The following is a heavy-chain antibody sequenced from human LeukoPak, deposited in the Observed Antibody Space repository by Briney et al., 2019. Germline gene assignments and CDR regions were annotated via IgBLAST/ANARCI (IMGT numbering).Heavy chain of an antibody. CDR3: AKDDAVAGTGDAFDI. J-gene: IGHJ3*02. CDR2: ISGSGGST. Sequence: PGGSLRLSCAASGFTFSSYSMNWVRQAPGKGLEWVSAISGSGGSTYYADSVKGRFTISRDNSKNTLYLQMNSLRAEDTAVYYCAKDDAVAGTGDAFDIWGQGTMVTVSS. V-gene: IGHV3-23*01. CDR1: GFTFSSYS. D-gene: IGHD6-19*01.